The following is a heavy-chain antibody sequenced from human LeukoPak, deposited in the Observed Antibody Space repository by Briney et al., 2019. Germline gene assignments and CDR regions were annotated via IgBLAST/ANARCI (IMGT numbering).Heavy chain of an antibody. J-gene: IGHJ4*02. CDR2: ISGNGVLT. CDR3: AKDQGPPNWILLGYFDY. CDR1: GFTFKSYL. V-gene: IGHV3-23*01. Sequence: PGGSLRLSCSASGFTFKSYLMAWVRQAPGKGLEWISGISGNGVLTYYADSVKGRFTISRDNSKNTLYLQMNSLRAEDTAVYYCAKDQGPPNWILLGYFDYWGQGTLVTVSS. D-gene: IGHD1-20*01.